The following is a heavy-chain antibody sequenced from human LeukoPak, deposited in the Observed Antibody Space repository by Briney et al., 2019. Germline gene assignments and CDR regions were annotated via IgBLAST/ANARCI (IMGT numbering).Heavy chain of an antibody. CDR2: IYYSGIT. J-gene: IGHJ3*02. Sequence: SETLSLTCTVSAGSISSYSWNWIRQPPGKGLEWIGYIYYSGITNYNPSLKSRVTISVGTSRSQFSLTLTSVTAADTALYYCARAGRWEGRPHAFDIWGQGTMVTVSS. CDR3: ARAGRWEGRPHAFDI. V-gene: IGHV4-59*01. D-gene: IGHD1-26*01. CDR1: AGSISSYS.